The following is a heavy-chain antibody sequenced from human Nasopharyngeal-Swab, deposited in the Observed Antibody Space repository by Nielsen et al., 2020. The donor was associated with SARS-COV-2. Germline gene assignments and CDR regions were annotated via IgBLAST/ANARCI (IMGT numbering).Heavy chain of an antibody. V-gene: IGHV3-49*04. Sequence: GESLKISCTASGFTFGDYAMSWVRQAPGKGLEWVGFIRSKAYGGTTEYAASVKGRFTISRDDSKSIAYLQMNSLKTEDTAVYYCARGPPYSGSYWDAFDIWGQGTMVTVSS. J-gene: IGHJ3*02. CDR3: ARGPPYSGSYWDAFDI. CDR2: IRSKAYGGTT. CDR1: GFTFGDYA. D-gene: IGHD1-26*01.